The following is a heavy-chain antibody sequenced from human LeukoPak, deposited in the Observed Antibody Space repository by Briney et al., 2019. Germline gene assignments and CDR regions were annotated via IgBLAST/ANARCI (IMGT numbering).Heavy chain of an antibody. Sequence: SETLSLTCTVSVGSISSSSYYWGWIRQPPGKGLEWIGSIYYSGSTYYNPSLKSRVTISVDTSKNQFSLKLSSVTAADTALYYCARVPYYYDSSALNRFDPWVQGTLVTVSS. D-gene: IGHD3-22*01. CDR2: IYYSGST. J-gene: IGHJ5*02. CDR3: ARVPYYYDSSALNRFDP. V-gene: IGHV4-39*07. CDR1: VGSISSSSYY.